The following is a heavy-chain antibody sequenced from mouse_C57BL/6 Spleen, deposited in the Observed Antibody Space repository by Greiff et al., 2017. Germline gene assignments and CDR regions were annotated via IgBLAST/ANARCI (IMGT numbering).Heavy chain of an antibody. CDR2: IDPSDSET. CDR3: SRTSYYNKGDFDD. J-gene: IGHJ2*01. Sequence: VQLQQPGAELVRPGSSVKLSCTASGYTFTSYWMHWVKQRPIQGLEWIGNIDPSDSETHYDQKFKDKATLTVDKSSSTAYLQLSSLTSEDAAVDYCSRTSYYNKGDFDDWGQGTTLTVSS. V-gene: IGHV1-52*01. CDR1: GYTFTSYW. D-gene: IGHD2-10*01.